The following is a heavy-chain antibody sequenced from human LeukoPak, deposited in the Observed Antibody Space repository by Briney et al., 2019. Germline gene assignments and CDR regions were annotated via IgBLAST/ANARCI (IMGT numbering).Heavy chain of an antibody. V-gene: IGHV3-21*01. CDR2: ISSSSSYI. CDR3: ARRPSTDFDY. J-gene: IGHJ4*02. Sequence: GGSLRLSCAASGFTFSSYEMNWVRQAPGKGLEWVSSISSSSSYIYYADSVKGRFTISRDNAKNSLYLQMNSLRAEDTAVYYCARRPSTDFDYWGQGTLVTVSS. D-gene: IGHD2-2*01. CDR1: GFTFSSYE.